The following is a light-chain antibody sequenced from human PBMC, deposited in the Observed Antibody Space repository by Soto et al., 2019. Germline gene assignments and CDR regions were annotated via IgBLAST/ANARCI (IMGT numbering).Light chain of an antibody. J-gene: IGKJ1*01. CDR2: GAS. CDR3: QQYTYWPWT. CDR1: QSVNSN. Sequence: DRVITQSPATLSVSPGERATLSCRASQSVNSNLAWYQQKSGQAPRLLIYGASTRATGIPVRFSGSGSGTEFTLTISSLQSEDSAVYYCQQYTYWPWTLGQGTKV. V-gene: IGKV3-15*01.